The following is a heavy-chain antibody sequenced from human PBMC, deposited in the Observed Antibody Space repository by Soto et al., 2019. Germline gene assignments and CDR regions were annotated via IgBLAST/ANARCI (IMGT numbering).Heavy chain of an antibody. CDR1: GGSISSNSYY. D-gene: IGHD6-19*01. V-gene: IGHV4-39*02. CDR3: ARDNSGFDY. Sequence: NPSETLSLTSTVSGGSISSNSYYWGWIRQPPGKGLEWIGSIYYSGSTYYNPSLKSRVTISVDTSKNQFSLKLSSVTAADTAVYYCARDNSGFDYWGQGTLVTVSS. J-gene: IGHJ4*02. CDR2: IYYSGST.